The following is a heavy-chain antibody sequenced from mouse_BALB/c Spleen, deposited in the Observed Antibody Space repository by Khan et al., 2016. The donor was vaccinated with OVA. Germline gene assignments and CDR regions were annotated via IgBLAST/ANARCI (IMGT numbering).Heavy chain of an antibody. CDR3: ARLEDI. CDR2: IWAGGST. J-gene: IGHJ2*01. CDR1: GFSLTSYG. V-gene: IGHV2-9*02. D-gene: IGHD1-3*01. Sequence: VKLMESGPGLVAPSQSLSITCTVSGFSLTSYGVHWVRQPPGKGLEWLGVIWAGGSTNYNSPLMSRLSISKDNSKSQVFLKMTSLQTDDTAMYYCARLEDIWGQGTTLTVAS.